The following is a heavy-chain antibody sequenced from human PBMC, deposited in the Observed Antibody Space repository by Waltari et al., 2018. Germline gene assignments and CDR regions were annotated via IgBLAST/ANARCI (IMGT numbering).Heavy chain of an antibody. Sequence: QVQLVQSGAEVKKPGASVKVSCKASGYTFTGYYMHWVRQAPGQGLEWMGWINPNSGGTNYAQKFQGRVTMTRDTSISTAYMELSRLRSDDTAVYYCARFYGGYCSGGSCENDYWGQGTLVTVSS. J-gene: IGHJ4*02. D-gene: IGHD2-15*01. CDR1: GYTFTGYY. CDR3: ARFYGGYCSGGSCENDY. CDR2: INPNSGGT. V-gene: IGHV1-2*02.